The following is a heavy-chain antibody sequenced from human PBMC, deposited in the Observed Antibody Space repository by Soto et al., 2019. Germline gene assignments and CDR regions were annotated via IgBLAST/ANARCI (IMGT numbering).Heavy chain of an antibody. V-gene: IGHV3-23*01. CDR1: GFTFSKHD. D-gene: IGHD3-22*01. Sequence: SGGSLRLSCAASGFTFSKHDMSWVRQAPGKGLQWVSSISRDADATYYADSVKGRFTISRDNSKNTFFLQLNSLRDDDTAVYYCAKDIYYHDSSGYYVFDFWGQGTLVTVSS. CDR2: ISRDADAT. J-gene: IGHJ4*02. CDR3: AKDIYYHDSSGYYVFDF.